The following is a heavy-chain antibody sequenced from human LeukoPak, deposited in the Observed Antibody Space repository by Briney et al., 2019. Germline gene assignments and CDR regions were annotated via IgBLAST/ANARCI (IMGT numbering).Heavy chain of an antibody. CDR1: GFTFSSYS. D-gene: IGHD3-3*01. CDR2: ISSSSYI. Sequence: PGGSLRLSCAASGFTFSSYSMNWVRQAPGKGLEWVSSISSSSYIYYADSVKGRFTISRDNAKNSLYLQMNSLRAEDTAVYYCARFYDFWSGSDYWGQGTLVTVSS. CDR3: ARFYDFWSGSDY. V-gene: IGHV3-21*01. J-gene: IGHJ4*02.